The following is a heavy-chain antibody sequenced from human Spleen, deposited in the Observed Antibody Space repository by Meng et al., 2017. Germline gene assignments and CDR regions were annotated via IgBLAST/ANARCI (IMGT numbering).Heavy chain of an antibody. J-gene: IGHJ6*02. Sequence: GGSLRLSCAASGFTFSSYAMHWVRQAPGKGLEWVSVIYSGGGTYYADSVKGRFTISRDSSKNTLYLQMNSLRTEDTAIYYCARESVGGTPYYYSGMDVWGQGTTVTVSS. D-gene: IGHD2-15*01. CDR3: ARESVGGTPYYYSGMDV. CDR1: GFTFSSYA. V-gene: IGHV3-66*02. CDR2: IYSGGGT.